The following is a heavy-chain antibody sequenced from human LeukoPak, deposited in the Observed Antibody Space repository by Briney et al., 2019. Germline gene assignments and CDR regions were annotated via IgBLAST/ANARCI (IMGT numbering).Heavy chain of an antibody. D-gene: IGHD2-15*01. J-gene: IGHJ4*02. CDR2: IYYSGST. CDR3: ARGDIVVVNPYFDV. CDR1: GGSISSYY. Sequence: SETLSLTCTISGGSISSYYWSWIRQPAGKGLEWIGNIYYSGSTNYNPSLKSRVTISVDKSKNQFSLKLSSVTAADTAVYYCARGDIVVVNPYFDVWGQGTLVTVSS. V-gene: IGHV4-59*01.